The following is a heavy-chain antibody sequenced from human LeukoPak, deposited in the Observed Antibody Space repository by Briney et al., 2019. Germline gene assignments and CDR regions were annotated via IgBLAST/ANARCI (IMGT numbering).Heavy chain of an antibody. D-gene: IGHD6-6*01. CDR3: ARGVQYSSSSTNWFDP. CDR1: GFTFSSYA. V-gene: IGHV4-39*07. J-gene: IGHJ5*02. CDR2: IYYSGST. Sequence: GSLRLSCAASGFTFSSYAMSWVRQPPGKGLEWIGSIYYSGSTYNNPSLKSRVTISVDTSKNQFSLKLSSVTAADTAVYYCARGVQYSSSSTNWFDPWGQGTLVTVSS.